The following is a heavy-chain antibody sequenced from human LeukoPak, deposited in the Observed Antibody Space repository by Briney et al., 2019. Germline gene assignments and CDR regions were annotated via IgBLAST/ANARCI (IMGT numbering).Heavy chain of an antibody. D-gene: IGHD2-15*01. Sequence: SETLSLTCTVSGGSISSSSYYWGWIRQPPGKGLEWIGSIYYSGSTYYNPSLKSRVTISVGTSKNQFSLKLSSVTAADTAVYYCARARRRPIELVVVAANAFDIWGQGTMVTVSS. J-gene: IGHJ3*02. CDR1: GGSISSSSYY. V-gene: IGHV4-39*07. CDR2: IYYSGST. CDR3: ARARRRPIELVVVAANAFDI.